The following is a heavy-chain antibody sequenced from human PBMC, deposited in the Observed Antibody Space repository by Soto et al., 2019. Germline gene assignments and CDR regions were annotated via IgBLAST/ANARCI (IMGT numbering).Heavy chain of an antibody. CDR3: ARESIAAAGNAFDI. CDR2: INAGNGNT. V-gene: IGHV1-3*01. J-gene: IGHJ3*02. CDR1: GYTFTSYA. Sequence: ASVKVSCKASGYTFTSYAMHWVRQAPGQRLEWMGWINAGNGNTKYSQKFQGRVTITRDTSASTAYMELSSLRSEDTVVYYCARESIAAAGNAFDIWGQGTMVTVSS. D-gene: IGHD6-13*01.